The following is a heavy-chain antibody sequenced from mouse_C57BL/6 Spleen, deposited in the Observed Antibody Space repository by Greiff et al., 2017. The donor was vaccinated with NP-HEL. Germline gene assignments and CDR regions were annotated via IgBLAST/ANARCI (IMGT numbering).Heavy chain of an antibody. Sequence: EVQLQQSGPVLVKPGASVKMSCKASGYTFTDYYMNWVKQSHGKSLEWIGVINPYNGGTSYNQKFKGKATLTVDKSSSTAYMELNSLTSEDSAVYYCAEVYYDYDGGFAYWGQGTLVTVSA. CDR3: AEVYYDYDGGFAY. J-gene: IGHJ3*01. D-gene: IGHD2-4*01. CDR1: GYTFTDYY. V-gene: IGHV1-19*01. CDR2: INPYNGGT.